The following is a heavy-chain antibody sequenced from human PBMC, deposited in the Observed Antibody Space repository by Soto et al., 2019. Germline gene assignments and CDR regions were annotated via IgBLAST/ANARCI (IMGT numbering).Heavy chain of an antibody. Sequence: QVQLVESGGGVVQPGRSLRLPCAASGFSFSSYGMHWVRQAPGKGLEWVAVIWYDGSNEYYADSVKGRFTISRDNPKNTLYLQMNSLRAEDTAVYYCARDSSSVIGGIDYWGQGALIIVSS. V-gene: IGHV3-33*01. CDR2: IWYDGSNE. D-gene: IGHD6-6*01. CDR3: ARDSSSVIGGIDY. J-gene: IGHJ4*02. CDR1: GFSFSSYG.